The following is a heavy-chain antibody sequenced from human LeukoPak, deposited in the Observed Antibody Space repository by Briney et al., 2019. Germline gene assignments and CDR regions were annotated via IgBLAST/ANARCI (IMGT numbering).Heavy chain of an antibody. J-gene: IGHJ3*02. V-gene: IGHV4-61*02. CDR3: ATSSYDSRGYYYLKTNAFDI. CDR1: GGSISSGSYY. Sequence: SETLSLTCTVSGGSISSGSYYWSWIRQPAGKGLEWIGRIYTSGSTNYNPSLKSRVTISVDTSKNQFSLKLSSVTAADTAVYYCATSSYDSRGYYYLKTNAFDIWGQGTMVTVSS. D-gene: IGHD3-22*01. CDR2: IYTSGST.